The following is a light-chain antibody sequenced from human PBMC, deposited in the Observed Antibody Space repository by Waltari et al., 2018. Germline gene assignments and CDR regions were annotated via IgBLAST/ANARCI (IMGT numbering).Light chain of an antibody. J-gene: IGLJ3*02. Sequence: SYELTQPPSVSVSPGPTARNTCSGHTLPQQFALWYQQQPGQAPVLVSYRDSKRPSGIPERFSGSTSGTTVTLTITGVQAEDEADYYCQSADSSGSSGVFGGGTKVTVL. CDR3: QSADSSGSSGV. V-gene: IGLV3-25*03. CDR2: RDS. CDR1: TLPQQF.